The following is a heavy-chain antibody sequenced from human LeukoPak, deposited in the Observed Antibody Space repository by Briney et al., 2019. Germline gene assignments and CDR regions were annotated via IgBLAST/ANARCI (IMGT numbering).Heavy chain of an antibody. V-gene: IGHV4-39*01. CDR1: GGSISSSSYY. Sequence: PSETLSLTCTVSGGSISSSSYYWGWIRQPPGKGLEWIASIYYSGSTYYNPSLKSRVTISVDTSKNQFSLKLSSVTAADTAVYYCARHGSYFRLFDYWGQGTLVTVSS. J-gene: IGHJ4*02. D-gene: IGHD2-15*01. CDR3: ARHGSYFRLFDY. CDR2: IYYSGST.